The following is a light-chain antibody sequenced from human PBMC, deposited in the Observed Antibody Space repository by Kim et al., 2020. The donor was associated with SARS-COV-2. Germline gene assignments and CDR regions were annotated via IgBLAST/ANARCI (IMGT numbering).Light chain of an antibody. CDR1: QRVSSSY. CDR3: QQDYNLPRT. V-gene: IGKV3D-7*01. Sequence: PGERVTLSSRARQRVSSSYLTWYQQKPGQAPRLLIYGASTRATSIPARFSGSGSGTDFTLTISSLQPEDFAVYYCQQDYNLPRTFGQGTKVDIK. CDR2: GAS. J-gene: IGKJ1*01.